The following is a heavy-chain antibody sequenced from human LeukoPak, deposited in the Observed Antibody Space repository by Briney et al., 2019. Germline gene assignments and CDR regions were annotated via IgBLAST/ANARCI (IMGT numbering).Heavy chain of an antibody. V-gene: IGHV3-7*01. Sequence: PGGSLRLSCAASGFTFSSYWMSWVRQAPGKGLEWVANIKQDGSEKYYVDSVRGRFTISRDNAKNSLCLQMHSLRAEDTAVYYCARWGYCSSTSCRGGFQHWGQGTLVTVSS. J-gene: IGHJ1*01. CDR1: GFTFSSYW. CDR2: IKQDGSEK. CDR3: ARWGYCSSTSCRGGFQH. D-gene: IGHD2-2*01.